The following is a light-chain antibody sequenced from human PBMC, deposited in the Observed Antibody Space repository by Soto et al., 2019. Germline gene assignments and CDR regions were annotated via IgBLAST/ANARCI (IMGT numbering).Light chain of an antibody. J-gene: IGLJ1*01. V-gene: IGLV2-18*02. CDR3: YSYTSSSTYV. Sequence: QSVLTQPPSVSGSPGQSVTISCTGTSSDVGSYNRVSWYKQPPGAAPKLVIYEVIHRPSGVPDRFSGSKSGNTASLTIPGLQAEDEADFYCYSYTSSSTYVFGTGTKVTVL. CDR2: EVI. CDR1: SSDVGSYNR.